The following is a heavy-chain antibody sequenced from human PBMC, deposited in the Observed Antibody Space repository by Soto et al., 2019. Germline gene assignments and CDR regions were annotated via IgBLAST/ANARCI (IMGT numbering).Heavy chain of an antibody. V-gene: IGHV3-23*01. D-gene: IGHD3-3*01. Sequence: GGSLRLSCAASGFTFSSYAMSWVRQAPGKGLEWVSAISGSGGSTYYADSVKGRFTISRDNSKNTLYLQMNSLRAEDTAVYYCAKSPPSYYDFWSGYLKPAYGMDVWGQGTTVTVSS. CDR1: GFTFSSYA. J-gene: IGHJ6*02. CDR2: ISGSGGST. CDR3: AKSPPSYYDFWSGYLKPAYGMDV.